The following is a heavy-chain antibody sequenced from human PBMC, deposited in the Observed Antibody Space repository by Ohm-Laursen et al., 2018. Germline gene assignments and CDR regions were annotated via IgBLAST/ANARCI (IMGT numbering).Heavy chain of an antibody. Sequence: SLRLSCAASRFIFDAYAMHWVRQAPGKGLEWVSGISWNSGTIGYADSVKGRFIISRDNAKKYLYLQMNSLRAEDTAVYYCARGSLNGLDVWGQGTTVTVSS. CDR3: ARGSLNGLDV. D-gene: IGHD3-16*01. CDR2: ISWNSGTI. V-gene: IGHV3-9*01. CDR1: RFIFDAYA. J-gene: IGHJ6*02.